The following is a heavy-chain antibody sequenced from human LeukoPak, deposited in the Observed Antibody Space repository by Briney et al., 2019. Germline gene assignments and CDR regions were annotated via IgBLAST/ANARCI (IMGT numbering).Heavy chain of an antibody. CDR1: GGTFSSYA. V-gene: IGHV1-2*02. CDR3: ARAQTTVTDY. CDR2: IIPNSGGT. D-gene: IGHD4-17*01. J-gene: IGHJ4*02. Sequence: ASVKVSCKASGGTFSSYAISWVRQAPEQGLEWMGWIIPNSGGTHYAQKFQGRVTMTRDTSISTAYMELSSLRSDDTAVYYCARAQTTVTDYWGQGTLVTVSS.